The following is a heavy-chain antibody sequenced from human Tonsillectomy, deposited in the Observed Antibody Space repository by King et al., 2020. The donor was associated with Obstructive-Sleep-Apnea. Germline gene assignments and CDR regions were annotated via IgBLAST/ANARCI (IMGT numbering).Heavy chain of an antibody. D-gene: IGHD1-26*01. CDR3: AHRGVGTGFDY. Sequence: TLKESGPTLVKPTQTLTLTCTFSGFSLSTSGVGVGWIRQPPGKALEWLALIYLDDDKLYSPALKSRLTITKDTSNNQGVLTMTYMDPVDTATYYCAHRGVGTGFDYWGQGTLVTVSS. CDR1: GFSLSTSGVG. CDR2: IYLDDDK. V-gene: IGHV2-5*02. J-gene: IGHJ4*02.